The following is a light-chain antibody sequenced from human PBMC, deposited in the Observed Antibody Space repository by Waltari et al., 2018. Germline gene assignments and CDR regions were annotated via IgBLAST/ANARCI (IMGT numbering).Light chain of an antibody. CDR3: QQYGSSPQT. V-gene: IGKV3-20*01. CDR1: QCVSSSY. Sequence: EIVLTQSPGTLSLSPGERATLSCRASQCVSSSYFACYPRQPVQAPRRLLYGASSRATGIPDRFIGIGSGTDFTLTISRLEPEDFAVYYCQQYGSSPQTFGQGTKVEIK. CDR2: GAS. J-gene: IGKJ1*01.